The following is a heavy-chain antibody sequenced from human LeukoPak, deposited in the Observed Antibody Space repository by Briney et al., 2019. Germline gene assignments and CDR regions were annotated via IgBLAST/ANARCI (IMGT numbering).Heavy chain of an antibody. D-gene: IGHD5-24*01. CDR1: GFTFGSYA. V-gene: IGHV3-23*01. CDR3: AKGPRDGPFDY. J-gene: IGHJ4*02. Sequence: GASLRLSCAASGFTFGSYAMSWVRQAPGKGLEWVSAISGSGGSTYYADSVKGRFTISRDNSKNTPYLQMNSLRAEDTAVYYCAKGPRDGPFDYWGQGTLVTVSS. CDR2: ISGSGGST.